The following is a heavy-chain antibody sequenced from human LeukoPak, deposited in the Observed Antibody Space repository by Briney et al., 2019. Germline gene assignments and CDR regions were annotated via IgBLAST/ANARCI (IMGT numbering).Heavy chain of an antibody. J-gene: IGHJ4*02. CDR2: ISNDRNHK. D-gene: IGHD2-15*01. V-gene: IGHV3-30*18. CDR1: RFIFSSHG. CDR3: AKGSRYCSGGSCYYFDY. Sequence: PGRPLRLACAASRFIFSSHGMHWVRQAPGKGLEWVAIISNDRNHKDYADSVKGRFTISRDNSKNTLYLEMNSLRAEDTAVYYCAKGSRYCSGGSCYYFDYWGQGTLVTVSS.